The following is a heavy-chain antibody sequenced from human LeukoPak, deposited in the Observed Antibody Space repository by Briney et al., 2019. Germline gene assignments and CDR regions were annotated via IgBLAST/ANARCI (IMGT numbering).Heavy chain of an antibody. Sequence: GASVKVSCKASGYTFTGYYMHWVRQAPGQGLEWMGWINPNSGGTNYAQKFQGRVTMTRDMSISTAYMELSRLRSDDTAVYYCARDEGEIAARPDFDYWGQGTLVTVSS. V-gene: IGHV1-2*02. CDR3: ARDEGEIAARPDFDY. D-gene: IGHD6-6*01. J-gene: IGHJ4*02. CDR1: GYTFTGYY. CDR2: INPNSGGT.